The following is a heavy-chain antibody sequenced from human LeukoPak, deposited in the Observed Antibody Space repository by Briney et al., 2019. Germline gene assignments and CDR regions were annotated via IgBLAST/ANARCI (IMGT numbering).Heavy chain of an antibody. CDR1: GFTFSSYA. Sequence: PGGSLRLSCAASGFTFSSYAMSWVRQAPGKGLEWVSAISGSGGSTYHADSVKGRFTISRDNSKNTLYLQMNSLRAEDTAVYYCATRPRVGIVVVPAAIPSSNWFDPWGQGTLVTVSS. J-gene: IGHJ5*02. V-gene: IGHV3-23*01. CDR3: ATRPRVGIVVVPAAIPSSNWFDP. CDR2: ISGSGGST. D-gene: IGHD2-2*03.